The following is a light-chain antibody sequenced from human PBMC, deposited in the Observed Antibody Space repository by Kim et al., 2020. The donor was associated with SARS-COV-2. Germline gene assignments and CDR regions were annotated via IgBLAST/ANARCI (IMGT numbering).Light chain of an antibody. Sequence: QSALTQPASVSGSPVQSITISCTGTSSDVGGYNYVSWYQQHPGKAPKLMIYDVTKRPSGVSNRFSGSKSGNTASLTISGLQAEDESDYYCSSYARSNTYVFGTGTKVTVL. CDR3: SSYARSNTYV. CDR2: DVT. CDR1: SSDVGGYNY. J-gene: IGLJ1*01. V-gene: IGLV2-14*03.